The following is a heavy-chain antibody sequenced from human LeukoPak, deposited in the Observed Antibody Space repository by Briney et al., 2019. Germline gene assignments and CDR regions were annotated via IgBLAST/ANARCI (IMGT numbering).Heavy chain of an antibody. J-gene: IGHJ4*02. V-gene: IGHV1-69*04. Sequence: ASVKVSCKASGGTFSSYAISWVRQAPGQGLEWMGRIIPILGIANYAQKFQGRVTITADKSTSTAYMELSSLRSEDTVVYYCASDYYDSSGYYYWGQGTLVTVSS. CDR2: IIPILGIA. CDR1: GGTFSSYA. D-gene: IGHD3-22*01. CDR3: ASDYYDSSGYYY.